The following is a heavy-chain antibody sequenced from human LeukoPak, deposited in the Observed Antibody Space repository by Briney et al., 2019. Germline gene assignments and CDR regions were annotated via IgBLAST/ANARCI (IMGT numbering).Heavy chain of an antibody. CDR3: ARLTRSSGYLDDAFDI. J-gene: IGHJ3*02. D-gene: IGHD6-19*01. CDR2: IKQDGSEK. CDR1: GFTFSSYW. Sequence: GGSLRLSCAASGFTFSSYWMSWVRQAPGKGLEWVANIKQDGSEKYYVDSVKGRFTISRDNAKNSLYLQMNSLRAEDTAVYYCARLTRSSGYLDDAFDIWGQGTMVTVSS. V-gene: IGHV3-7*01.